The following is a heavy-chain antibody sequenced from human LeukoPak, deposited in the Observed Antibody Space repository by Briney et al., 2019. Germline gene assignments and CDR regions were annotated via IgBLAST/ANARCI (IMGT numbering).Heavy chain of an antibody. Sequence: ASVKVSCKASGYTFTSYAMHWVRQAPGQRLEWMGWINAGDGNTKYSQKFQGRVTITRDTSASTAYMELSSLRSEDTAVYYCARGYGSGSLFDYWGQGTLVTVSS. CDR3: ARGYGSGSLFDY. CDR2: INAGDGNT. V-gene: IGHV1-3*01. J-gene: IGHJ4*02. D-gene: IGHD3-10*01. CDR1: GYTFTSYA.